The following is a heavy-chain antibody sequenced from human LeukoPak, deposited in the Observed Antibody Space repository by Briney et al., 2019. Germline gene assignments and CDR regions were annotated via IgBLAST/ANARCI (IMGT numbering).Heavy chain of an antibody. CDR3: ARVRGYSGYDPDMGWYFDL. V-gene: IGHV1-18*01. CDR2: ISAYNGNT. J-gene: IGHJ2*01. D-gene: IGHD5-12*01. CDR1: GYTFTSYG. Sequence: EASVKVSCKASGYTFTSYGISWVRQAPGQGLEWMGWISAYNGNTNYAQKLQGRVTMTTDTSTSTAYMELRSLRSDDTAVYYCARVRGYSGYDPDMGWYFDLWGRGTLVTVSS.